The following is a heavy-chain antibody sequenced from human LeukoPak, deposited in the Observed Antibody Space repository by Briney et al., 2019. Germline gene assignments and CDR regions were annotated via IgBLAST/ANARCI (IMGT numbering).Heavy chain of an antibody. CDR1: GGSFSGYN. J-gene: IGHJ4*02. CDR2: INHSGIT. D-gene: IGHD5-24*01. V-gene: IGHV4-34*01. Sequence: SETLSLTCGVYGGSFSGYNWTWIRQPPGRGLEWIGEINHSGITDYNPSLRSRVTISVDTSKNQFSLKLSSVTAADTAVYYCARHRSGWLQSSFDYWGQGTLVTVSS. CDR3: ARHRSGWLQSSFDY.